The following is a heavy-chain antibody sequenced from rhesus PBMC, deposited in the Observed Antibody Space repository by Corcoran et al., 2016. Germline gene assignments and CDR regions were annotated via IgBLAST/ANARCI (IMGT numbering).Heavy chain of an antibody. J-gene: IGHJ4*01. CDR1: GFTFSDYY. V-gene: IGHV4-160*01. Sequence: VRLVESGGGLVQPGGSLRLSCAASGFTFSDYYMSWIRKSPGKGLEWIGGISCSSGSIEDNPSLKSRVTVSISTSKNQFALKLSSVTAADTAVYYCASAVTGTNYFDYWGQGVLVTVSS. CDR2: ISCSSGSI. CDR3: ASAVTGTNYFDY. D-gene: IGHD1-26*01.